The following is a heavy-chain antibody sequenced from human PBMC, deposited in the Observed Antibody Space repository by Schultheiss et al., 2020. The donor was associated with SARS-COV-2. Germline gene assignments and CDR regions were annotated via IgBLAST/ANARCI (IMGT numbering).Heavy chain of an antibody. D-gene: IGHD1-26*01. CDR2: ISSSSSYI. J-gene: IGHJ5*02. CDR1: GFTFSSYS. CDR3: AREAVYSRGSRGDWFDP. Sequence: GGSLRLSCAASGFTFSSYSMNWVRQAPGKGLEWVSSISSSSSYIYYADSVKGRFTISRDNAKNSLYLQMSSLRVDDTAVYFCAREAVYSRGSRGDWFDPWGQGTLVTVSS. V-gene: IGHV3-21*01.